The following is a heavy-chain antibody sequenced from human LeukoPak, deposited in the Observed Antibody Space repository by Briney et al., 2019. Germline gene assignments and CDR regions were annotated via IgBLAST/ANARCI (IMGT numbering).Heavy chain of an antibody. D-gene: IGHD6-6*01. CDR1: GGSFSGYY. CDR3: ARGIAAHGGYCYYCYYMDV. V-gene: IGHV4-34*01. CDR2: INHSGST. Sequence: SETLSLTCAVYGGSFSGYYWSWIRQPPGKGLEWIGEINHSGSTNYNPSLKSRVTISVDTSKNQFSLKLSSVTAADTAVYYGARGIAAHGGYCYYCYYMDVWGKGTTVTVSS. J-gene: IGHJ6*03.